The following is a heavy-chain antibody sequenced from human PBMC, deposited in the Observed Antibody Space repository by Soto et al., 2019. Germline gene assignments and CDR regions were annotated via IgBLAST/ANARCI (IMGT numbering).Heavy chain of an antibody. J-gene: IGHJ4*02. V-gene: IGHV4-39*01. D-gene: IGHD2-15*01. CDR2: IYYSGST. CDR1: GGSIRSSSYY. Sequence: SETLSLTCTVAGGSIRSSSYYWGWIRQPPGKGLEWIGSIYYSGSTYYNPSLKSRVTISVDTSKNQFSLKLSSVTAADTAVYYCARRSKGRAPVDYWGQGTLVTAPQ. CDR3: ARRSKGRAPVDY.